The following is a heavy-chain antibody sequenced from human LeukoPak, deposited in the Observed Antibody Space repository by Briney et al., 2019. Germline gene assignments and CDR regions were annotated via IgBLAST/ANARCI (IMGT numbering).Heavy chain of an antibody. V-gene: IGHV4-39*01. CDR2: IYYSGST. Sequence: SETLSLTCTVSGGSISRSSYYWGWIRQPPGKGLEWIGSIYYSGSTYYNPSLKSRVTISVDTSKNQFSLKLSSVTAADTAVYYCARWSYWRTYYFDYWGQGTLVTVSS. CDR3: ARWSYWRTYYFDY. J-gene: IGHJ4*02. D-gene: IGHD1-26*01. CDR1: GGSISRSSYY.